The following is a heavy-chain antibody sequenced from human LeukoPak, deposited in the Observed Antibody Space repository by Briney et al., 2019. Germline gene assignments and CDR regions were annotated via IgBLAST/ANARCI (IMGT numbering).Heavy chain of an antibody. D-gene: IGHD2-21*02. J-gene: IGHJ4*02. Sequence: GSSVKVSCKASGGTFSSCAISWVRQAPGQGLEWMGRIIPILGIANYAQKFQGRVTITADKSTSTAYMELSSLRSEDTAVYYCARETRGGDIHWGQGTLVTVSS. CDR2: IIPILGIA. CDR1: GGTFSSCA. CDR3: ARETRGGDIH. V-gene: IGHV1-69*04.